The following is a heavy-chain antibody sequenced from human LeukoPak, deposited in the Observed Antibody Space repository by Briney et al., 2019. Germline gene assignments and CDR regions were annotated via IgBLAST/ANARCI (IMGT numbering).Heavy chain of an antibody. D-gene: IGHD2-8*01. CDR1: GYTFTSYY. J-gene: IGHJ2*01. V-gene: IGHV1-46*01. CDR2: INPSGGST. CDR3: AREPRQYCTNGVCHPYWYFDL. Sequence: ASVKVSCKASGYTFTSYYMHWVRQAPGQGLEWMGIINPSGGSTSYAQKFQGRVTMTRDMSTSTVYMELSSLRSEDTAVYYCAREPRQYCTNGVCHPYWYFDLWGRGTLVTVSS.